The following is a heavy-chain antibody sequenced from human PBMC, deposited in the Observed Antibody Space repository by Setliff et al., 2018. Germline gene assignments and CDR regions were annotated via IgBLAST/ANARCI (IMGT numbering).Heavy chain of an antibody. CDR1: DGSLSTYY. J-gene: IGHJ4*02. CDR3: ASGGTFRYFDF. V-gene: IGHV4-59*01. Sequence: SETLSLTCTVSDGSLSTYYWSWIRQPPGKGLEFIGYVYYSGTANYRPSLRSRLTISVDTSKNQFSLKLRSVTAADTAVYYCASGGTFRYFDFWGQGAPVTVSS. D-gene: IGHD2-15*01. CDR2: VYYSGTA.